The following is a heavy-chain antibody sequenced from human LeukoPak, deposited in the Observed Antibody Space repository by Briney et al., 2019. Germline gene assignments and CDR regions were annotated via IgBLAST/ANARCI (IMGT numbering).Heavy chain of an antibody. J-gene: IGHJ3*02. CDR3: ARGGVVYPDSFDI. Sequence: TGRSLRLSCAASGFTVSSSYMNWVSQDPGNGLDLHSLIFSVGATYYADSVKGRFTISRDNSKNTLFLQMNSLRAEDTAVYYCARGGVVYPDSFDIWGRGTMVTVSS. CDR2: IFSVGAT. V-gene: IGHV3-66*01. CDR1: GFTVSSSY. D-gene: IGHD2-15*01.